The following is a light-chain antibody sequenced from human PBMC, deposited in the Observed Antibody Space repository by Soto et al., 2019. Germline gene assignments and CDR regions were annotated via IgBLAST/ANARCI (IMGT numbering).Light chain of an antibody. Sequence: QSVLTQPPSASGSPGQSVTISCTGTSSDVGGYNYVSWYQQHPGKAPKLMISEVSKRPSGVPDRFSGSKSGNTASLTVSGLQAEEEAEYYCSSFAGNNNLVFGGGTKLTVL. CDR2: EVS. CDR3: SSFAGNNNLV. J-gene: IGLJ2*01. CDR1: SSDVGGYNY. V-gene: IGLV2-8*01.